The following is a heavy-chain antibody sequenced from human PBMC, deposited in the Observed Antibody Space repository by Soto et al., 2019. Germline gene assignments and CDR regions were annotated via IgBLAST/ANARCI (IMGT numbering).Heavy chain of an antibody. Sequence: PSETLSLTCTVSGGSISSGDYYWSWIRQPPGKGLEWIGYIYYSGSTYYNPSLKSRVTISVDTSKNQFSLKLSSVTAADTAMYYCARDAGEWGITMIVVASGAFDIWGQGTMVTVSS. J-gene: IGHJ3*02. CDR1: GGSISSGDYY. CDR3: ARDAGEWGITMIVVASGAFDI. D-gene: IGHD3-22*01. V-gene: IGHV4-30-4*01. CDR2: IYYSGST.